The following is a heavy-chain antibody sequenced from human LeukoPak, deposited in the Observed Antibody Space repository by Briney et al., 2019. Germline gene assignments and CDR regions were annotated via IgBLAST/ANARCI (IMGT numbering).Heavy chain of an antibody. J-gene: IGHJ6*03. CDR1: GYTFTSYD. Sequence: ASVKVSCKASGYTFTSYDINWVRQATGQGLEWMGWMNPNSGNTGYAQKFQGRVTITRNTSISTAYMELSSLRSEDTAVYYCARGMADSGWYQKYYYYYYMDVRGKGTTVTISS. D-gene: IGHD6-19*01. V-gene: IGHV1-8*03. CDR2: MNPNSGNT. CDR3: ARGMADSGWYQKYYYYYYMDV.